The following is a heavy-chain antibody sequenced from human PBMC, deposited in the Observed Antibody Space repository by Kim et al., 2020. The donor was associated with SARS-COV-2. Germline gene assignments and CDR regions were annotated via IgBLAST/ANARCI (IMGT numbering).Heavy chain of an antibody. CDR3: ARHSAFYSKGPARYFDL. CDR1: GGSISSSSYY. V-gene: IGHV4-39*01. CDR2: IYYSGST. Sequence: SETLSLTCTVSGGSISSSSYYWGWIRQPPGKGLEWIGSIYYSGSTYYNPSLKSRVTISVDTSKNQFSLKLSSVTAADTAVYYCARHSAFYSKGPARYFDLWGRGTLVTVSS. J-gene: IGHJ2*01. D-gene: IGHD4-4*01.